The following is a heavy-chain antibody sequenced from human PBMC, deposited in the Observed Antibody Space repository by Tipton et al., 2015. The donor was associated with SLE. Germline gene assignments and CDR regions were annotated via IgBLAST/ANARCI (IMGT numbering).Heavy chain of an antibody. CDR3: ARTFTMVRGAAPGF. D-gene: IGHD3-10*01. CDR2: INPNTGST. V-gene: IGHV1-8*02. CDR1: GYTFTNFD. J-gene: IGHJ4*02. Sequence: QLVQSGAEVKKPGASVKVSCKASGYTFTNFDINWVRQASGQGLEWMGWINPNTGSTGYAQKFQGRVTMTRNTSVSIAYMELSSLTSEDTAVYYCARTFTMVRGAAPGFWGQGTQVTVSS.